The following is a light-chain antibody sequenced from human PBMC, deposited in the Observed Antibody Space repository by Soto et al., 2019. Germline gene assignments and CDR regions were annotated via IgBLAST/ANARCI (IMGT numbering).Light chain of an antibody. Sequence: QSVLTQPASVSGSPGQSITISCTGTSSDVGSYNLVSWYQQHPGKAPKLMIYEGSKRPSGVSNRFSGSKSGNTASLTISGLQAEDEADYYCCSYAGSSTLYLFGTGTKVTV. CDR3: CSYAGSSTLYL. CDR2: EGS. J-gene: IGLJ1*01. CDR1: SSDVGSYNL. V-gene: IGLV2-23*01.